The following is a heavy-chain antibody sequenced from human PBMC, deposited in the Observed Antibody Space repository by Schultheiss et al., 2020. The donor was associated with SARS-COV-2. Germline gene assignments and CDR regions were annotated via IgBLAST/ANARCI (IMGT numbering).Heavy chain of an antibody. V-gene: IGHV4-59*05. J-gene: IGHJ5*02. Sequence: SETLSLTCTVSGGSISSYYWSWIRQPAGKGLEWIGSIYYSGSTYYNPSLKSRVTISVDTSKNQFSLKLSSVTAADTAVYYCARHNSYCSSTSCGWFDPWGQGTLVTVSS. D-gene: IGHD2-2*01. CDR3: ARHNSYCSSTSCGWFDP. CDR2: IYYSGST. CDR1: GGSISSYY.